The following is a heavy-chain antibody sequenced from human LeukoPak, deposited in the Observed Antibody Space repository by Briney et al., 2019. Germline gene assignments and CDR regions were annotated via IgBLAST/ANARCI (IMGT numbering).Heavy chain of an antibody. CDR2: IIPILGIA. D-gene: IGHD6-19*01. V-gene: IGHV1-69*04. Sequence: SVKVSCKASGGTFSSYAISWVRQAPGQGLEWMGRIIPILGIANYAQKFQGRVTITADKSTSTAYMELSSLRSEDTAVYYCAAGASSGWLFDYWGQGTLVTVSS. CDR1: GGTFSSYA. CDR3: AAGASSGWLFDY. J-gene: IGHJ4*02.